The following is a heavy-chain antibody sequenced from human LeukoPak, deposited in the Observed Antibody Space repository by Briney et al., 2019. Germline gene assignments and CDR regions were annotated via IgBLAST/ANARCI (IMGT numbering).Heavy chain of an antibody. D-gene: IGHD3-22*01. CDR3: ASTSGDSSGYYYPYCFDY. V-gene: IGHV4-4*07. CDR2: IYTSGST. J-gene: IGHJ4*02. CDR1: GGSISSYY. Sequence: SETLSLTCTVSGGSISSYYWSWIRQPAGKGLEWIGRIYTSGSTNYNPSLKSRVTMSVDTSKNQFSLKLSSVTAADTAVYYCASTSGDSSGYYYPYCFDYWGQGTLVTVSS.